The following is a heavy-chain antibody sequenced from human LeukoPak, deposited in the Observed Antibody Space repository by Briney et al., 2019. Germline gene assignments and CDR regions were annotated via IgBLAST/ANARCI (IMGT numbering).Heavy chain of an antibody. J-gene: IGHJ3*02. V-gene: IGHV3-23*01. CDR2: ISGTGGST. Sequence: GGSLRLSCVASGFTFSSCAMSWVRQAPGKGLGCVSTISGTGGSTYYADSVKGRFTISRDNSKNTLYLQMNSLRAEDTAVYYCARDYWLKAFDIWGQGTMVTVSS. CDR1: GFTFSSCA. CDR3: ARDYWLKAFDI. D-gene: IGHD2-8*02.